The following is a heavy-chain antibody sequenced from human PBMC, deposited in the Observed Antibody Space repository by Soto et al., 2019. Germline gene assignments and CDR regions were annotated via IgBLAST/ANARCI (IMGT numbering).Heavy chain of an antibody. D-gene: IGHD3-16*01. CDR2: VCGSGSSE. J-gene: IGHJ6*02. CDR3: AREFSYEAGGLLYYGMDV. Sequence: PWGSLSLSCAASGFTFSDHYMAWIRQAPGKGLEMVARVCGSGSSEDNGDSDKGRSSIFRENTKNLSFLHTFFLGAEDTAVYDCAREFSYEAGGLLYYGMDVLGQGTAGTGSS. V-gene: IGHV3-11*01. CDR1: GFTFSDHY.